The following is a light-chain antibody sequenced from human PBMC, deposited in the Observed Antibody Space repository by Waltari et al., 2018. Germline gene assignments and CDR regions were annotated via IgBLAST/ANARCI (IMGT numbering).Light chain of an antibody. Sequence: DVVMTQTPLALSVTPGQPASISCKSSQSPLHSDGKTHLYWYLQQPGQPPQLLIYEVSNRFSGVPDRFSGSGSGTDFTLTISRVEAADVGLYYCMQSIQFPLTFGGGTKVEIK. CDR3: MQSIQFPLT. J-gene: IGKJ4*01. CDR1: QSPLHSDGKTH. V-gene: IGKV2D-29*01. CDR2: EVS.